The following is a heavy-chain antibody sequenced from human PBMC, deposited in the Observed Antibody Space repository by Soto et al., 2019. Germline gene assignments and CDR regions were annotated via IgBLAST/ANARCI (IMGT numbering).Heavy chain of an antibody. CDR1: GFTVSSNY. Sequence: VPLVESGGGLIQPGGSLRLSCAASGFTVSSNYMSWVRQAPGKGLEWVSVIYSGGSTYYADSVKGRFTISRDNSKNTLYLQMNSLRAEDTAVYYCARVVRDYDFWSGDWNWGQGTLVTVSS. CDR2: IYSGGST. V-gene: IGHV3-53*01. J-gene: IGHJ4*02. CDR3: ARVVRDYDFWSGDWN. D-gene: IGHD3-3*01.